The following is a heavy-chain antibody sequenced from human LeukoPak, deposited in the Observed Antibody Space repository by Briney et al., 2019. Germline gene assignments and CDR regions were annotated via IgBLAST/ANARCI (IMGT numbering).Heavy chain of an antibody. V-gene: IGHV3-73*01. CDR1: GFTFSGSA. Sequence: GGSLRLSCAASGFTFSGSAMHWVRQASGKGLEWVGRIRSKANGYATAYAASVKGRFTISRDDSKNTAYLQMNSLKTEDTAVYYCTRTGYYYDSSGYRYFDYWGQGTLVTVSS. D-gene: IGHD3-22*01. J-gene: IGHJ4*02. CDR2: IRSKANGYAT. CDR3: TRTGYYYDSSGYRYFDY.